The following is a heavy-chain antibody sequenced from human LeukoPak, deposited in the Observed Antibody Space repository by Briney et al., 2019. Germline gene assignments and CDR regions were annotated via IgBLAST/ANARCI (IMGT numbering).Heavy chain of an antibody. CDR3: ARASIYYYYMDV. CDR1: GYTFTSYG. V-gene: IGHV1-18*01. J-gene: IGHJ6*03. CDR2: ISAYNGNT. Sequence: ASVRVSCKASGYTFTSYGISWVRQAPGQGLEWMGWISAYNGNTNYAQKLQGRVTMTTDTSTSTAYMELRSLRSDYTAVYYCARASIYYYYMDVWGKGTTVTVSS. D-gene: IGHD6-6*01.